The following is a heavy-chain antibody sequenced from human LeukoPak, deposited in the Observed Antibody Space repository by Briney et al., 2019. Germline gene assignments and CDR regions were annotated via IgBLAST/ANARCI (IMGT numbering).Heavy chain of an antibody. J-gene: IGHJ3*02. D-gene: IGHD2-2*01. CDR3: ASTETYCSSTSCYDAFDI. CDR2: IYTSGST. CDR1: GGSISSYY. Sequence: PSETLSLTCTVSGGSISSYYWSWIRQPAGKGLEWIGRIYTSGSTNYNPSLKSRVTMSVDTSKNQFSLKLSSVTAADTAVYYCASTETYCSSTSCYDAFDIWGQGTMVTVSS. V-gene: IGHV4-4*07.